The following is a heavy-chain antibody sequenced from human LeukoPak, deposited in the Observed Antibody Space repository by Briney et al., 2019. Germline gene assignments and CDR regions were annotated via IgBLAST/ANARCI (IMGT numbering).Heavy chain of an antibody. CDR2: IYTSGST. J-gene: IGHJ3*01. D-gene: IGHD1-26*01. CDR1: GGSINSGSYY. CDR3: ARRLAGATTFLDV. V-gene: IGHV4-61*02. Sequence: SQTLSLTCTVSGGSINSGSYYWIWLRQPAGTGLEWIGRIYTSGSTNYNVSLESRVTISMDTSKNQFSLKLSSVTAADTAVYYCARRLAGATTFLDVWGQGTLVTVSS.